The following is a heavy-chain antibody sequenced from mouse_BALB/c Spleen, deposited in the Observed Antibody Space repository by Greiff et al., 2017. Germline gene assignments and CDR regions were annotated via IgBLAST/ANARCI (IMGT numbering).Heavy chain of an antibody. CDR1: GYTFTEYT. V-gene: IGHV1-18*01. J-gene: IGHJ4*01. CDR2: INPNNGGT. Sequence: VQLKESGPELVKPGASVKISCKTSGYTFTEYTMHWVKQSHGKSLEWIGGINPNNGGTSYNQKFKGKATLTVDKSSSTAYMELRSLTSEDSAVYYCAREDYYGSSLYAMDYWGQGTSVTVSS. CDR3: AREDYYGSSLYAMDY. D-gene: IGHD1-1*01.